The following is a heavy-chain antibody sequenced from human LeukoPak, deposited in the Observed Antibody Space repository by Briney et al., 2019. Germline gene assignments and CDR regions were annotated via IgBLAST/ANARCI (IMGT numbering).Heavy chain of an antibody. J-gene: IGHJ6*02. CDR3: ARLGYYYYYYYGMDV. CDR2: ISYDGSNR. Sequence: GGSLRLSCAASGFTFSSYAMHWVRQAPGKGLEWVAVISYDGSNRYYADSVKGRFTISRDNSKNTLYLQMNSLRAEDTAVYYCARLGYYYYYYYGMDVWGQGTTVTVSS. V-gene: IGHV3-30-3*01. D-gene: IGHD2-21*01. CDR1: GFTFSSYA.